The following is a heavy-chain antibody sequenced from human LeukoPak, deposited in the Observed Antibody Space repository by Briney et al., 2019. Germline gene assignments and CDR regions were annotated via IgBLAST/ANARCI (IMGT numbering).Heavy chain of an antibody. V-gene: IGHV4-30-4*01. CDR2: IYYSGST. D-gene: IGHD6-13*01. Sequence: SETLSLTCTVSGGSISSGAYYWGWIRQPPGKGLEWIGYIYYSGSTYYNPSLKSRVTISVDTSKNQFSLKLSSVTAADTAVYYCARGGPYSSSWYNWFDPWGQGTLVTVSS. CDR3: ARGGPYSSSWYNWFDP. CDR1: GGSISSGAYY. J-gene: IGHJ5*02.